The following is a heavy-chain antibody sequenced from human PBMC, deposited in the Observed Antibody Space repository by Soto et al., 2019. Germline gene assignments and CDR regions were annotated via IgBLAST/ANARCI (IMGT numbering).Heavy chain of an antibody. CDR1: GYTFTSYY. J-gene: IGHJ3*02. D-gene: IGHD6-19*01. V-gene: IGHV1-46*03. Sequence: QVQLVQSGAEVKKPGASVKVSCKASGYTFTSYYMHWVRQAPGQGLEWMGIINPSGGSTSYAQKFQGRXXMXRXXSTSTVYMELSSLRSEDTAVYYCARGDQWLGAFDIWGQGTMVTVSS. CDR3: ARGDQWLGAFDI. CDR2: INPSGGST.